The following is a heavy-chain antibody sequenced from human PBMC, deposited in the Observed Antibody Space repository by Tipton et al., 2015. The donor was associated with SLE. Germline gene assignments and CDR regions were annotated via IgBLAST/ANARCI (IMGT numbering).Heavy chain of an antibody. D-gene: IGHD3-10*01. V-gene: IGHV4-4*07. CDR2: IYTSGST. J-gene: IGHJ4*02. CDR3: ARAKGSGTYSSGQFDS. Sequence: TLSLTCTVSGGSINAYYWTWIRQPPGKGLEWIGRIYTSGSTNYNPSLKSRVTMSVDTSKNQFSLKLRSVTAADTALYYCARAKGSGTYSSGQFDSWGQGTLVTVSS. CDR1: GGSINAYY.